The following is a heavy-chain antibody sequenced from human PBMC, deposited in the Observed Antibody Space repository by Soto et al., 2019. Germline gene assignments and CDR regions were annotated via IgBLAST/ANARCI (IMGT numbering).Heavy chain of an antibody. CDR1: GFTFSSYS. CDR2: ISGSGGST. J-gene: IGHJ6*03. V-gene: IGHV3-23*01. D-gene: IGHD3-10*01. CDR3: AKGQPGSYGLVMDV. Sequence: PGGSLSLSCAASGFTFSSYSRSWVRQAPGKGLEWVSAISGSGGSTYYADSVKGRFTISRDNSKNTLYLQMNSLRAEDTAVYYCAKGQPGSYGLVMDVWGKGTTVTVSS.